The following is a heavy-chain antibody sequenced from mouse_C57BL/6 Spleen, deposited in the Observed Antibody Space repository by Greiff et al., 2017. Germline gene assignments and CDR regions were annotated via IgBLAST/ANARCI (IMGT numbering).Heavy chain of an antibody. J-gene: IGHJ3*01. CDR1: GYTFTSYW. D-gene: IGHD1-1*01. CDR3: AAQLLRGFAY. CDR2: IHPSDGDT. V-gene: IGHV1-74*01. Sequence: VQLQQPGAELVKPGASVKVSCKASGYTFTSYWMHWVKQRPGQGLEWIGRIHPSDGDTNYNQKFKGKATLTVDKSSSTAYMQLRSLTSEYAAFYACAAQLLRGFAYWGQGPLVTVAA.